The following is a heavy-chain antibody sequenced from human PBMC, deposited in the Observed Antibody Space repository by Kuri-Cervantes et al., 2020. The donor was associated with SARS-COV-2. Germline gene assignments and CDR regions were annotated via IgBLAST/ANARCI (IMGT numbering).Heavy chain of an antibody. CDR3: ARDLRMGKSLDY. CDR1: GFTFSSYA. J-gene: IGHJ4*02. D-gene: IGHD7-27*01. V-gene: IGHV3-23*01. Sequence: GGSLRLSCAASGFTFSSYAMSWVRQAPGKGLEWVSAISGSGGSTYYADSAKGRFTISRDNAKNSVYLQMNSLRAEDTAVYYCARDLRMGKSLDYWGQGTLVTVSS. CDR2: ISGSGGST.